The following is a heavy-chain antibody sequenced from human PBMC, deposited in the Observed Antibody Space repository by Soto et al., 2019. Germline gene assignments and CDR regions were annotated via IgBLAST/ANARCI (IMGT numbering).Heavy chain of an antibody. CDR2: ISWNSGSI. D-gene: IGHD6-6*01. V-gene: IGHV3-9*01. CDR3: AKEGQLVHPVRYYYYMDV. Sequence: GGSLRLSCAASGFTFDDYAMHWVRQAPGKGLEWVSGISWNSGSIGYADSVKGRFTISRDNAKNSLYLQMNSLRAEDTALYYCAKEGQLVHPVRYYYYMDVWGKGTTVTVSS. J-gene: IGHJ6*03. CDR1: GFTFDDYA.